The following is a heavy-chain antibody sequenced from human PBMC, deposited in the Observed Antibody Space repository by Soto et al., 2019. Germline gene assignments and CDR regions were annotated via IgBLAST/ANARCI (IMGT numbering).Heavy chain of an antibody. CDR3: ARQHGSGSNSGY. V-gene: IGHV1-69*02. J-gene: IGHJ4*02. CDR1: GGTFSSYT. Sequence: SVKVSCKASGGTFSSYTISWVRQAPGQGLEWMGRIIPILGIANYAQKFQGRVTITADKSTSTAYMELSSLRSEDTAVYYCARQHGSGSNSGYWGQGTLVTVSS. CDR2: IIPILGIA. D-gene: IGHD3-10*01.